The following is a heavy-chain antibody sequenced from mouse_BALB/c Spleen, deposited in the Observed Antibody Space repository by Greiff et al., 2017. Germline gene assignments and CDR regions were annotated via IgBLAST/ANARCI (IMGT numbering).Heavy chain of an antibody. Sequence: QVQLKESGPGLVAPSQSLSITCTVSGFSLTIYGVHWVRQPPGKGLEWLGVIWAGGSTNYNSALMSRLSISKDNSKSQVFLKMNSLQTDDTAMYYCATDENYAMDYWGQGTSVTVSS. V-gene: IGHV2-9*02. CDR1: GFSLTIYG. CDR3: ATDENYAMDY. J-gene: IGHJ4*01. CDR2: IWAGGST.